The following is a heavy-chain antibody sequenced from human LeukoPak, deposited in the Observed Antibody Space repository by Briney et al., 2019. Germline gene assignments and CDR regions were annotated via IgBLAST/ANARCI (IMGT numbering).Heavy chain of an antibody. J-gene: IGHJ4*02. Sequence: GGSLRLSCAASGFTFSSYAMSWVRQAPGKGLEWVSAISGSGGSTYYADSVKGRFTISRDNSKNTLYLQMDSLRAEDTAVYYCAGNYGDYGLFRYWGQGTLVTVSS. V-gene: IGHV3-23*01. CDR2: ISGSGGST. CDR1: GFTFSSYA. D-gene: IGHD4-17*01. CDR3: AGNYGDYGLFRY.